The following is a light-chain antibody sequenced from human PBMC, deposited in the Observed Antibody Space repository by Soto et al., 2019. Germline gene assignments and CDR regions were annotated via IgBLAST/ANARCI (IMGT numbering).Light chain of an antibody. Sequence: QSVLTQPPSASGTPGQRVTISCSGSSSNIGSNTVNWYQQLPGTAPKLLIYSNNQRPSGVPDRFSGSKSGTSASLAISGLQSEDEADYYCAAWDDSLNGPVVFGGGTKVT. CDR1: SSNIGSNT. CDR3: AAWDDSLNGPVV. V-gene: IGLV1-44*01. CDR2: SNN. J-gene: IGLJ2*01.